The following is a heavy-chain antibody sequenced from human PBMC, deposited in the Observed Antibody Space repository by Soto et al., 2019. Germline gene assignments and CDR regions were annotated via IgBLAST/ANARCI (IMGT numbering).Heavy chain of an antibody. V-gene: IGHV3-33*01. CDR1: GFTFSSYG. CDR2: IWYDGSNK. D-gene: IGHD3-3*01. CDR3: AGSLEWSPTYYYYGMDV. Sequence: GGSLRLSCAASGFTFSSYGMHWVRQAPGKGLEWVAVIWYDGSNKYYADSVKGRFTISRDNSKNTLYLQMNSLRAEDTAVYYCAGSLEWSPTYYYYGMDVWGQGTTVTVSS. J-gene: IGHJ6*02.